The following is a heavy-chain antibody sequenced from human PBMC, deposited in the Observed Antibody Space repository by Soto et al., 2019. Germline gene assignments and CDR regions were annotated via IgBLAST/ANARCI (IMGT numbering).Heavy chain of an antibody. Sequence: GGSLRLSCAASGFTFSSYSMNWVRQAPGKGLEWVSYISSSSSTIYYADSVKGRFTISRDNAKNSLYLQMNSLRDEDTAVYYCARDPAVVTPEARAPFNWGQGTLVTVSS. CDR1: GFTFSSYS. CDR3: ARDPAVVTPEARAPFN. V-gene: IGHV3-48*02. J-gene: IGHJ4*02. CDR2: ISSSSSTI. D-gene: IGHD2-21*02.